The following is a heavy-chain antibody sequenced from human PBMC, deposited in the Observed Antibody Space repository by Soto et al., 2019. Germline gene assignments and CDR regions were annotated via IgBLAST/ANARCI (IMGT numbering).Heavy chain of an antibody. CDR2: INHSGST. Sequence: QVQLQQWGAGLLKPSETLSLTCAVYGGSFSGYYWSWIRQPPGKGLEWIGEINHSGSTNYNPSLKSRVTISVDTSKNQFSLKLRSVTAADTAVYYCARVGRYCSGGSCFYYYSGMDVWGQGTTVTVSS. CDR3: ARVGRYCSGGSCFYYYSGMDV. V-gene: IGHV4-34*01. J-gene: IGHJ6*02. D-gene: IGHD2-15*01. CDR1: GGSFSGYY.